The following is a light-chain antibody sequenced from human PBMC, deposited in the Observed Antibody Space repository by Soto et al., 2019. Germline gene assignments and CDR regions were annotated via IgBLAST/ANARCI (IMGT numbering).Light chain of an antibody. CDR3: SSYTRSTTWV. J-gene: IGLJ3*02. V-gene: IGLV2-14*01. Sequence: QSVLTQPASVSGSPGQSITISCTGTSSDVGAYNYVSWYQQHPGKAPKLMIYEVTYRPSGVSDRFSGSRSGNTASLTISGLQAEDESEYYCSSYTRSTTWVFGGGTKVNVL. CDR1: SSDVGAYNY. CDR2: EVT.